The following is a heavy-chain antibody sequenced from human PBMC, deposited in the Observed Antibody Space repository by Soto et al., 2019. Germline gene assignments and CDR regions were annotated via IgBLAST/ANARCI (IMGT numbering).Heavy chain of an antibody. Sequence: EVQLVQSGAEVKKPGESLMISCKGSGYSFNYYWIGWVRQMPGRGLEWMGVIYPNDSDIAYSPSFQGQVTLSVDKSISTAYLQWGSLKASDTAMYYCARQGSFCSGDTCKAHQYFELWGQGTQVIVSS. CDR3: ARQGSFCSGDTCKAHQYFEL. V-gene: IGHV5-51*03. J-gene: IGHJ1*01. CDR2: IYPNDSDI. D-gene: IGHD2-15*01. CDR1: GYSFNYYW.